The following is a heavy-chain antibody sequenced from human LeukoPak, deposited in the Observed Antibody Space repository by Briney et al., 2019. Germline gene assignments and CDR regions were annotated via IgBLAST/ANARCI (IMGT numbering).Heavy chain of an antibody. D-gene: IGHD6-13*01. J-gene: IGHJ4*02. CDR1: GGTFSSYA. CDR3: AIAAAGTGGYYFDY. V-gene: IGHV1-69*05. CDR2: IIPIFGTA. Sequence: SVKVSCKVSGGTFSSYAISWVRQAPGQGLEWMGGIIPIFGTANYAQKFQGRVTITTDESTSTAYMELSSLRSEDTAVYYCAIAAAGTGGYYFDYWGQGTLVTLSS.